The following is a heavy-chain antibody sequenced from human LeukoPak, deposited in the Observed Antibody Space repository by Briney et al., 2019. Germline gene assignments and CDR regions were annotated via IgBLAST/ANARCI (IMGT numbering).Heavy chain of an antibody. V-gene: IGHV1-2*02. CDR2: IDPNSGGT. J-gene: IGHJ2*01. Sequence: GASVKVSCRASGYTFTAHYIHWVRQAPGQGLEWMGWIDPNSGGTNYAQKFLGSVTMTGDTSINTAFLELSRLRSGDTTTYYCARGRGTTMVRGVITNYFDLWGRGSLVTVSS. D-gene: IGHD3-10*01. CDR1: GYTFTAHY. CDR3: ARGRGTTMVRGVITNYFDL.